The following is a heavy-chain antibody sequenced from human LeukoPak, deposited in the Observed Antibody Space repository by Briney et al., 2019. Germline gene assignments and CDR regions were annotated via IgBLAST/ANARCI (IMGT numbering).Heavy chain of an antibody. J-gene: IGHJ4*02. D-gene: IGHD6-19*01. CDR1: GGSISSSSYY. CDR3: AREQWLGFDY. V-gene: IGHV4-39*07. Sequence: SETLSLTCTVSGGSISSSSYYWGWIRQPPGKGLEWIGSIYYSGSTYYNPSLKSRVTISVDTSKNQFSLKLSSVTAADTAVYYCAREQWLGFDYWGQGTLVTVSS. CDR2: IYYSGST.